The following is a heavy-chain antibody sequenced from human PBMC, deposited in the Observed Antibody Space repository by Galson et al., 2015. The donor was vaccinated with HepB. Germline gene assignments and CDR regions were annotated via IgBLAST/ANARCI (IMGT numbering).Heavy chain of an antibody. CDR1: GFTFSSYS. J-gene: IGHJ6*02. CDR2: ISSSSSYI. CDR3: ARDGSYYYYGMDV. D-gene: IGHD1-26*01. V-gene: IGHV3-21*01. Sequence: SLRLSCAASGFTFSSYSMNWVRQAPGKGLEWVSSISSSSSYIYYADSVKGRFTISRDNAKNSLYLQMNSLRAEDTAVYYCARDGSYYYYGMDVWGRGTTVTVSS.